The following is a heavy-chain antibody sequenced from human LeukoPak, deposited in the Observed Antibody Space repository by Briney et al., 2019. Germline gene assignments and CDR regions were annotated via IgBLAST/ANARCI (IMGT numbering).Heavy chain of an antibody. Sequence: PSETLSLTCTVSGGSISSYYWSWIRQPAGKGLEWIGRIYTSGSTNYNPSLKSRVTMSVDTSKNQFSLKLSSVTAADTAVYYCARAARESYYDFWSGYISPYYYYYMDVWGKGTTVTVSS. V-gene: IGHV4-4*07. CDR1: GGSISSYY. D-gene: IGHD3-3*01. J-gene: IGHJ6*03. CDR2: IYTSGST. CDR3: ARAARESYYDFWSGYISPYYYYYMDV.